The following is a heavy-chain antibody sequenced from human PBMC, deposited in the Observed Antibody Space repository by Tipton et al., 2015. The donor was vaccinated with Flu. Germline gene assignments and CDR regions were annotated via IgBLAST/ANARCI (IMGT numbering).Heavy chain of an antibody. D-gene: IGHD3-10*01. CDR1: GYAFTGYY. CDR2: INPNNGDT. CDR3: ARDGEGAYHPLGY. Sequence: QVQLVQSGAEVKSPGASVKVSCKASGYAFTGYYMHWVRQAPGQGLEWMGRINPNNGDTNYGQKFQGRVTMTTDTSISTAYMDLTRLRSDDTALYYCARDGEGAYHPLGYWGQGTLVTVS. J-gene: IGHJ4*02. V-gene: IGHV1-2*06.